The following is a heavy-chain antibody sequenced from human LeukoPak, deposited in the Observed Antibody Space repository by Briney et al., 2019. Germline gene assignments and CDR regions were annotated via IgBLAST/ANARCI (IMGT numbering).Heavy chain of an antibody. V-gene: IGHV3-23*01. CDR1: GFTFSSYA. Sequence: QAGGSLRLSCAASGFTFSSYAMSWVRQAPGKGLEWVSAISGSGGSTYYADSVKGRFTISRDNAKNSLYLQMNSLRAEDTAVYYCAGGIYCSSTSCQIYPLYYYYYYGMDVWGQGTTVTVSS. CDR3: AGGIYCSSTSCQIYPLYYYYYYGMDV. J-gene: IGHJ6*02. D-gene: IGHD2-2*01. CDR2: ISGSGGST.